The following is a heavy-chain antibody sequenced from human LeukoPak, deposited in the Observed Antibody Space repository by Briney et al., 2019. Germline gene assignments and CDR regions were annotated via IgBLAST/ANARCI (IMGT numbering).Heavy chain of an antibody. Sequence: ASVKVSCKASGCTFTGYYMHWVRQAPGQGLEWMGWINPNSGGTNYAQKFQGRVTMTRDTSISTAYMELSRLRSDDTAVYYCARDYGDYVGYFDYWGQGTLVTVSS. CDR3: ARDYGDYVGYFDY. D-gene: IGHD4-17*01. CDR2: INPNSGGT. J-gene: IGHJ4*02. CDR1: GCTFTGYY. V-gene: IGHV1-2*02.